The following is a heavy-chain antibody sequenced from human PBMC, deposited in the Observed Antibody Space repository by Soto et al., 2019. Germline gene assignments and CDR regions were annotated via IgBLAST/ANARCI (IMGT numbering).Heavy chain of an antibody. V-gene: IGHV3-48*03. Sequence: GGSLRLSCAASGFSFSSFEMVWVRQTPGRGLEWISYISDSGGTRHYADSVKGRFTISRDNAENSLYLQMDNLRDEDTAVYYCARVPYYYGSGSYYNPDYWGQGTLVTVSS. J-gene: IGHJ4*02. D-gene: IGHD3-10*01. CDR3: ARVPYYYGSGSYYNPDY. CDR2: ISDSGGTR. CDR1: GFSFSSFE.